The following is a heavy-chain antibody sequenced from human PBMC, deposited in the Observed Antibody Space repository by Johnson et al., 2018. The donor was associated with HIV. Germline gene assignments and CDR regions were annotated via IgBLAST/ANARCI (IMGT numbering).Heavy chain of an antibody. Sequence: VQLVESGGGVVRPGGSLRLSCAASGFTFDDYGMSWVRQAPGKGLEWVSLIHSGGTTFYADSVRGRFTISRDSSKNTLYLQMNSLRAEDTAVYYCARKVRFGPFEIWGQGTMVTVSS. CDR2: IHSGGTT. CDR1: GFTFDDYG. J-gene: IGHJ3*02. D-gene: IGHD3-10*01. CDR3: ARKVRFGPFEI. V-gene: IGHV3-20*04.